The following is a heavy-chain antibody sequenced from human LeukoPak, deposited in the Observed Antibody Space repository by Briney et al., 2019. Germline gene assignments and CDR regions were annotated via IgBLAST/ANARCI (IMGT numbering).Heavy chain of an antibody. CDR1: GYTFTGYY. CDR3: AFLVPAANHLPAKD. D-gene: IGHD2-2*01. Sequence: GASVKVSCKASGYTFTGYYMHWVRQAPGQGLEWMGWINPNSGGTNYAQKFQGRVTMTRDTSISTAYMELSRLRSDDTAVYYCAFLVPAANHLPAKDWGQGTMVTVSS. V-gene: IGHV1-2*02. J-gene: IGHJ3*01. CDR2: INPNSGGT.